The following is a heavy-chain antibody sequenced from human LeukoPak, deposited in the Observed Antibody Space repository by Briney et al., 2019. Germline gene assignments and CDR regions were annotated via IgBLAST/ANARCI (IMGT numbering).Heavy chain of an antibody. CDR2: IYTSGST. Sequence: TLSLTCTVSGGSISSGSYYWSWIRQPAGKGLEWIGRIYTSGSTNYNPSLKSRVTISVDTSKNQFSLKLSSVTAADTAVYYCARSRYSSSSYEESGYWGQGTLVTVSS. CDR3: ARSRYSSSSYEESGY. CDR1: GGSISSGSYY. V-gene: IGHV4-61*02. D-gene: IGHD6-13*01. J-gene: IGHJ4*02.